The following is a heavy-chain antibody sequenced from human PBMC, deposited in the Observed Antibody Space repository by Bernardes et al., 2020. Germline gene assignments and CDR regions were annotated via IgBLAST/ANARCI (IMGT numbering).Heavy chain of an antibody. CDR3: ARGSGYSSGWDNWFDP. V-gene: IGHV4-59*01. Sequence: SETLSLTCTVSGGSISSYYWSWIRQPPGKGLEWIGYIYYSGSTNYNPSLKSRVTISVDTSKNQFSLKLSSVTAADTAVYYCARGSGYSSGWDNWFDPWGQGTLVTVSS. CDR2: IYYSGST. D-gene: IGHD6-19*01. J-gene: IGHJ5*02. CDR1: GGSISSYY.